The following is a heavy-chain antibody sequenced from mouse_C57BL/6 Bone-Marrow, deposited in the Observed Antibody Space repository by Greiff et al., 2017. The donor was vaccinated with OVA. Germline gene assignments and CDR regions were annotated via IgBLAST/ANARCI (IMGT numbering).Heavy chain of an antibody. CDR2: INPGSGGT. CDR1: GYAFTNYL. V-gene: IGHV1-54*01. Sequence: VQLQQSGAELVRPGTSVKVSCKASGYAFTNYLIEWVKQRPGQGLEWIGVINPGSGGTNYNEKFKGKATLTADKSSSTAYMQLSSLTSEDSAVYFCGRPGSSYYYYAMDYWGQGTSVTVSS. J-gene: IGHJ4*01. CDR3: GRPGSSYYYYAMDY. D-gene: IGHD1-1*01.